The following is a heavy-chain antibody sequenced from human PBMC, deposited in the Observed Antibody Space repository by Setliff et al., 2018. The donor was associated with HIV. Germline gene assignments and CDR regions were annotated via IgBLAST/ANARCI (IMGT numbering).Heavy chain of an antibody. CDR3: ARGQSCTNGVCYQY. Sequence: SETLSLTCTVSGGSISSGSYYWTWIRQSPGKGLEWIGYFYHSGSTNYSPSLKSRVSISVDTSKNEFSLNLSSLTAADTAVYYCARGQSCTNGVCYQYWGQGTLV. D-gene: IGHD2-8*01. J-gene: IGHJ4*02. V-gene: IGHV4-61*01. CDR2: FYHSGST. CDR1: GGSISSGSYY.